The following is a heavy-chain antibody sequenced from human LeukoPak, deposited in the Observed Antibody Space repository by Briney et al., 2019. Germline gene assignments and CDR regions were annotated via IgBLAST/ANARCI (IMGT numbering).Heavy chain of an antibody. CDR1: GGSISSSSYY. Sequence: PSETLSLTCTVSGGSISSSSYYWGWIRQPPGKGLEWIGSIYYSGSTYYNPSLKSRVTISVDTSKNQFSLKLSSVTAADTAVYYCARETAMRGWFDPWGQGTLVTVSS. V-gene: IGHV4-39*07. J-gene: IGHJ5*02. CDR2: IYYSGST. D-gene: IGHD2-2*01. CDR3: ARETAMRGWFDP.